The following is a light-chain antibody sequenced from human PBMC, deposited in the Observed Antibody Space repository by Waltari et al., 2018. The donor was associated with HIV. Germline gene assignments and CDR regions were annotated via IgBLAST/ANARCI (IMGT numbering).Light chain of an antibody. J-gene: IGKJ1*01. Sequence: DIVMTQSPLSLPVTPGEAASISCRSSQSLLHSNGYSYLDWYLQKPGQSPQLLIYLGSNRASGVPDRFSGSGSGTDFTLKISRVDAEDVGVYYCMQALQTPRTFGQGTKVEIK. V-gene: IGKV2-28*01. CDR2: LGS. CDR3: MQALQTPRT. CDR1: QSLLHSNGYSY.